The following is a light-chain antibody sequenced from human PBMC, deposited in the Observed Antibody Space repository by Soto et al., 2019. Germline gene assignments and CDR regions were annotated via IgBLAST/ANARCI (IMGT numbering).Light chain of an antibody. CDR2: GAS. J-gene: IGKJ4*01. CDR1: QGVGSN. CDR3: QQYDAWPLT. V-gene: IGKV3-15*01. Sequence: EIVMTQSPGTLSVSPGERVTVRCRASQGVGSNLAWYQQKPGQAPRLLIYGASTRASGIRGRFSGSGSGTEFTFTISKLQSEDFGDYYCQQYDAWPLTFGGGTKVEIK.